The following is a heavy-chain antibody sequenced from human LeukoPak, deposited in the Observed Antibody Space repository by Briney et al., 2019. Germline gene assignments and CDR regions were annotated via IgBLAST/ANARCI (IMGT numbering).Heavy chain of an antibody. CDR3: ARGVDYDILTTGNWFDP. J-gene: IGHJ5*02. CDR1: GGTFSSYA. D-gene: IGHD3-9*01. Sequence: GASVKVSCKASGGTFSSYAISWVRQAPGQGLEWMGRIIPILGIANYAQKFQGRVTITADKSTSTAYMELSSLRSEDTAVYYCARGVDYDILTTGNWFDPWGQGTLVTVSS. CDR2: IIPILGIA. V-gene: IGHV1-69*04.